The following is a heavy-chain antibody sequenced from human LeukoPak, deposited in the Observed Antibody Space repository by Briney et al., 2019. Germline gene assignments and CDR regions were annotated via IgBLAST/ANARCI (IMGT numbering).Heavy chain of an antibody. J-gene: IGHJ5*02. V-gene: IGHV3-33*01. Sequence: GRSLRLSCAASGFTFSSYGMHWVRQAPGKGLEWVAVIWYDGSNKYYADSVKGRITISRDNSKNTEYLQMNSLRAEDTAVYYCARGEGADSSGHYHWFDPWGQGTLVTVSS. CDR1: GFTFSSYG. D-gene: IGHD3-22*01. CDR3: ARGEGADSSGHYHWFDP. CDR2: IWYDGSNK.